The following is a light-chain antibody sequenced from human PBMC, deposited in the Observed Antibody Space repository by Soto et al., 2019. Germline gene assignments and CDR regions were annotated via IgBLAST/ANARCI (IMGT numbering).Light chain of an antibody. V-gene: IGKV1-33*01. CDR2: DAC. CDR3: QQYNSMLS. CDR1: HDVSRN. Sequence: DIQMTQSPSSLSASEGDRVTITCQSSHDVSRNLNWFQQKPGEAPQLLIYDACNLERGVPSRFSGSGSGTDFTLTISSRQPEDVATYYCQQYNSMLSFGGGTEVEIK. J-gene: IGKJ4*01.